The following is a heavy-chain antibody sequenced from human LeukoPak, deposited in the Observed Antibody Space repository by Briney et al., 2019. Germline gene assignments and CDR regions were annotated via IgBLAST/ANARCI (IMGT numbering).Heavy chain of an antibody. D-gene: IGHD3-22*01. Sequence: GGSLRLSCTVSGFTVSSNSMSWVRQAPGKGLEWVSFIYSGGNTHNSESVKGRFTISRDNSKNTLYLQMNSLRAEDTAVYYCARRAGDYSHPYDYWGQGTLVTVSS. CDR2: IYSGGNT. CDR1: GFTVSSNS. V-gene: IGHV3-53*01. J-gene: IGHJ4*02. CDR3: ARRAGDYSHPYDY.